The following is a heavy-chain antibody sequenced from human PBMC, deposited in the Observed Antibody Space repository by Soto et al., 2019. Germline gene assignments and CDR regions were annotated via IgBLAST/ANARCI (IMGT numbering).Heavy chain of an antibody. Sequence: PSETLCLTCTVSGGSISSYYWSGIRQPPGKGLEWIGYIYYSGSTNYNPSLKSRVTISVDTSKNQFSLKLSSVTAADTAVYYCARGSSRGGYCSSTSCQTKHYYYYYYMDVWGKGTTVTVSS. D-gene: IGHD2-2*01. V-gene: IGHV4-59*12. CDR3: ARGSSRGGYCSSTSCQTKHYYYYYYMDV. CDR1: GGSISSYY. CDR2: IYYSGST. J-gene: IGHJ6*03.